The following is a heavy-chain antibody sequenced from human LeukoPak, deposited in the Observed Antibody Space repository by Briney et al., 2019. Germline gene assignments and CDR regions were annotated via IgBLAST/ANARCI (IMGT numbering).Heavy chain of an antibody. CDR1: GFRFNSFS. J-gene: IGHJ4*02. Sequence: GGSLRLSCAASGFRFNSFSMSWVRQTPGKGLEWVANIKQDGSQKEYADSVKGRFAISRDNANNFLDLQMNSLRAEDTGVYYCASVDFDNNAHYHYYLSNWGQGTRVTVSS. D-gene: IGHD2/OR15-2a*01. V-gene: IGHV3-7*01. CDR2: IKQDGSQK. CDR3: ASVDFDNNAHYHYYLSN.